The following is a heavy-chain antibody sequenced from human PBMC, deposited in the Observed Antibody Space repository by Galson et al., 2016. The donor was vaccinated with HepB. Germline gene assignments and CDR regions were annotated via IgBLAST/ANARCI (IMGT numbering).Heavy chain of an antibody. CDR3: ARYRAGTAYSDY. J-gene: IGHJ4*02. CDR1: GYTFTGYG. D-gene: IGHD4-11*01. V-gene: IGHV1-18*01. CDR2: ISAVNGNT. Sequence: SVKVSCKASGYTFTGYGISWVRQAPGQGLEWMGWISAVNGNTRYAQRFQDRVTMTIDTSTSTAFMELRSLRSDDTAVYYCARYRAGTAYSDYRGQGTRVTVSA.